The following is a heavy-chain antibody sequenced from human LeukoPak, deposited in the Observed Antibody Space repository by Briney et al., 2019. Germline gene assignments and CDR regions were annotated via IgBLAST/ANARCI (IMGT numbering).Heavy chain of an antibody. CDR2: IYYSGST. V-gene: IGHV4-39*01. Sequence: SETLSLTCTVSGGSISSRSYYWGWLGQPPGKGLEWIGSIYYSGSTYYNPSIKSRVTISVDTSKNLFSLKLSSVTAAATAVYYCARRYNWRTGYFDYWGQGILVTVSS. CDR3: ARRYNWRTGYFDY. CDR1: GGSISSRSYY. D-gene: IGHD1-1*01. J-gene: IGHJ4*02.